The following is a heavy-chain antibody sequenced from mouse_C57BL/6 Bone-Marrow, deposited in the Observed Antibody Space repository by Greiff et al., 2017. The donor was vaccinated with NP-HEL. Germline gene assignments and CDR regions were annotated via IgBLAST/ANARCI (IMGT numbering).Heavy chain of an antibody. CDR3: ARRSYYGSYPWFAY. V-gene: IGHV1-19*01. CDR1: GYTFTDYY. J-gene: IGHJ3*01. Sequence: VQLQQSGPVLVKPGASVKMSCKASGYTFTDYYMNWVKQSHGKSLEWIGVINPYNGGTSYNQKFKGKATLTVDKSSSTAYMELNSLTSEDSAIYYCARRSYYGSYPWFAYWGQGTLVTVSA. D-gene: IGHD2-1*01. CDR2: INPYNGGT.